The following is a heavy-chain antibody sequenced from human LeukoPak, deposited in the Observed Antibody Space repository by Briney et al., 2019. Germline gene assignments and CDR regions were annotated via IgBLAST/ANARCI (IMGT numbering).Heavy chain of an antibody. Sequence: ASVKVSCKASGYTFTSYNMHWVRQAPGQGLEWMGIINPSGGSTNYAQKLQGRVTMTTDTSTSTAYMELRSLRSDDTAVYYCARGYSLSADVWGKGTTVTVSS. V-gene: IGHV1-46*01. D-gene: IGHD5-18*01. CDR1: GYTFTSYN. J-gene: IGHJ6*04. CDR3: ARGYSLSADV. CDR2: INPSGGST.